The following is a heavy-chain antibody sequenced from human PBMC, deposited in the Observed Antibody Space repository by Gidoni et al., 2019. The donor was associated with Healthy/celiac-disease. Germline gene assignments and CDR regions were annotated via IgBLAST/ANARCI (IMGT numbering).Heavy chain of an antibody. Sequence: QVTLRESGPALVKPTQTLTLTCTFSGFSLSTSGMCVSWIRQPPGKALEWLARIDWDDDKYYSTSLKTRLTISKDTSKNQVVLTMTNMDPVDTATYYCARINTVTTTGYGMDVWGQGTTVTVSS. CDR2: IDWDDDK. J-gene: IGHJ6*02. CDR3: ARINTVTTTGYGMDV. V-gene: IGHV2-70*15. D-gene: IGHD4-17*01. CDR1: GFSLSTSGMC.